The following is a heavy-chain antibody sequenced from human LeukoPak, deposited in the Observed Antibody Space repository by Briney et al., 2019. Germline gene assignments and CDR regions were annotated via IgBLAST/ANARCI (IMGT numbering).Heavy chain of an antibody. D-gene: IGHD2-2*01. CDR2: TAGSGISK. CDR3: ARTGYCSSTSRGCMAFDI. CDR1: GFTFNNYA. Sequence: GGSLRLSCVASGFTFNNYAMSWVRQAPGRGLEWASSTAGSGISKDYADSVKGRFTISKDKSKNTLYLQMDSLRSDDTAVYYCARTGYCSSTSRGCMAFDIWGQGTMVTVSS. J-gene: IGHJ3*02. V-gene: IGHV3-23*01.